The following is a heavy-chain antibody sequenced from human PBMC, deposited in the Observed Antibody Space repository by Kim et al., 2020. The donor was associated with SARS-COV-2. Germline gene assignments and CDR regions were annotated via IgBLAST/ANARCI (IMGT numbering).Heavy chain of an antibody. J-gene: IGHJ6*02. D-gene: IGHD3-10*01. CDR3: ARDNMVRGVAFYYGMDV. V-gene: IGHV4-31*02. Sequence: LKRRVTISVDTSKNQFSLKLSSVTAAETAVYYCARDNMVRGVAFYYGMDVWGQGTTVTVTS.